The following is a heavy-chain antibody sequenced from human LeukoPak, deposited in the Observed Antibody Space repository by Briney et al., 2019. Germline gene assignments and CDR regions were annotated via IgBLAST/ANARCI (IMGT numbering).Heavy chain of an antibody. D-gene: IGHD4-23*01. CDR1: GYTFTGYY. V-gene: IGHV1-2*02. Sequence: GASVKVSCKASGYTFTGYYMHWVRQAPGQGLEWMGWINPNSGGTNYAQKFQGRVTMTRDTSISTAYMELSRLRSDDTAVYYCVRDNSIGGRGWWFDPWGQGTLVTVSS. J-gene: IGHJ5*02. CDR3: VRDNSIGGRGWWFDP. CDR2: INPNSGGT.